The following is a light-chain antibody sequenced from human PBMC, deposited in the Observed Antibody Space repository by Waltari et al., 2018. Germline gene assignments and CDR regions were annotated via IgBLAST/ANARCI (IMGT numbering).Light chain of an antibody. CDR3: SSYAGNNNVV. Sequence: QSALTQPPSASGSPGQSVTISCTGTSSDVGGYNYVSWYQQHPGKAPKLMIYEVSKRPSGVPYRFSGSKSGNPASLTVSGLRAEDEADYYCSSYAGNNNVVFGGGTKLTVL. J-gene: IGLJ2*01. CDR1: SSDVGGYNY. CDR2: EVS. V-gene: IGLV2-8*01.